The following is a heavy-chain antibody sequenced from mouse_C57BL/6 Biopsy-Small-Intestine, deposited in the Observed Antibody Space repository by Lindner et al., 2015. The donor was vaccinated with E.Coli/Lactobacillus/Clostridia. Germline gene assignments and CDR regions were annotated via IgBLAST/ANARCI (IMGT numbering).Heavy chain of an antibody. CDR3: ARDGGCSGGGCFSSYYYYGFDV. J-gene: IGHJ1*01. Sequence: SVKVSCKASGYTFTGYYLHWVRQAPGQGLEWMGWIHPDTGSPNYAQKFQDRVTMTRDTSISTAYLEVSSLRSDDTALYYCARDGGCSGGGCFSSYYYYGFDVWGQGTTVTVSS. CDR1: GYTFTGYY. CDR2: IHPDTGSP. D-gene: IGHD1-1*01. V-gene: IGHV1-84*02.